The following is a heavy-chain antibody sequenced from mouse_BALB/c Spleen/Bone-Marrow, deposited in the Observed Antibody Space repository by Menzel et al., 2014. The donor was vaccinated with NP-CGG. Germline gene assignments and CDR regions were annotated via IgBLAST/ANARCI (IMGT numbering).Heavy chain of an antibody. CDR3: ARGGGMDY. J-gene: IGHJ4*01. V-gene: IGHV1S56*01. CDR1: GYTFTSYY. CDR2: IYPGDGST. Sequence: QVQLQQPGPELVKPGASMKMSCKASGYTFTSYYIHWVKQRPGQGLEWIGWIYPGDGSTKYNEKFKGKTTLTADKSSSTAYMLLSSLTSEDSAIYFCARGGGMDYWGQGTSVTVSS.